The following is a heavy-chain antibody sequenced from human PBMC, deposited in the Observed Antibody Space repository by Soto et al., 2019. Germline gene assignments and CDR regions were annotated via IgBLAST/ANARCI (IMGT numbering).Heavy chain of an antibody. J-gene: IGHJ4*02. Sequence: QLQLQESGPGLVKPSETLSLTCSVSDGSMNSDSYYWGWIRQPPGKGLEWIGVINYSGTTFHNVSLKSRVTMSVDSSRNQLSLNLTSVTAADTAVYYCARLGGYVSVGYYYLWDSWGQGTLVTVSS. D-gene: IGHD3-22*01. CDR2: INYSGTT. CDR3: ARLGGYVSVGYYYLWDS. V-gene: IGHV4-39*01. CDR1: DGSMNSDSYY.